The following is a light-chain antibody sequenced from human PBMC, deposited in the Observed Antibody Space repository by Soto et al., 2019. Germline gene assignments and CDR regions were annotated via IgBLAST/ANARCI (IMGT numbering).Light chain of an antibody. CDR1: QSVSSN. V-gene: IGKV3-15*01. CDR3: QQYHNWPPGT. Sequence: EIVMTQSPATLSVSPGERATLSCRASQSVSSNLAWYQQKPGQTPRLLIYGASTRATGIPARFSGSGSGTDFTLTISSLQSGDFAVYYCQQYHNWPPGTFGQGTKVEIK. J-gene: IGKJ1*01. CDR2: GAS.